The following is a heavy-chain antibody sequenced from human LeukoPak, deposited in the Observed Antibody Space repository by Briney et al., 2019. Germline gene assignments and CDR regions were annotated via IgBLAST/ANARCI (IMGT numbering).Heavy chain of an antibody. V-gene: IGHV3-48*04. CDR3: ARGTYTYYYDSSGYYPDYYYYYMDV. D-gene: IGHD3-22*01. Sequence: HPGGSLRLSCAASGFTFSSYSMNWVRQAPGKGLEWVSYISSSSSTIYYADSVKGRFTISRDNAKNSLYLQMNSLRAEDTAVYHCARGTYTYYYDSSGYYPDYYYYYMDVWGKGTTVTVSS. CDR2: ISSSSSTI. J-gene: IGHJ6*03. CDR1: GFTFSSYS.